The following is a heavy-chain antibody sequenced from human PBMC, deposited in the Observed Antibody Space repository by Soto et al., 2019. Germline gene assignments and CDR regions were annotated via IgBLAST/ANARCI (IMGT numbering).Heavy chain of an antibody. D-gene: IGHD6-19*01. CDR2: IYGGGTT. V-gene: IGHV3-53*01. Sequence: EVQLVASGGGLIQPGGSLRLSCAASGFAVSSKYMTWVRQAPGKGLEWVSVIYGGGTTYYADSVKGRFTISRDTSKNTLYLQMNSLRAEDTAVYYCVQTTGWPGFDFWCQGTLVTVSS. CDR3: VQTTGWPGFDF. CDR1: GFAVSSKY. J-gene: IGHJ4*02.